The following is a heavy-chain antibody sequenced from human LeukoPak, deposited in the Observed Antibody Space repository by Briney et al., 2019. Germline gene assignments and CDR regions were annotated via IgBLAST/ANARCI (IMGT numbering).Heavy chain of an antibody. J-gene: IGHJ4*02. D-gene: IGHD3-22*01. CDR3: ARVIFNYDNSGLNY. CDR1: GFTFGSYA. CDR2: IWYDGTNK. V-gene: IGHV3-33*08. Sequence: PGGSLRLSCAASGFTFGSYAMTWARQAPGKGLEWVANIWYDGTNKHYADSVKGRFTISRDNSKNTLYLQMDSLRAEDTAVYYCARVIFNYDNSGLNYWGQGTLVTVSS.